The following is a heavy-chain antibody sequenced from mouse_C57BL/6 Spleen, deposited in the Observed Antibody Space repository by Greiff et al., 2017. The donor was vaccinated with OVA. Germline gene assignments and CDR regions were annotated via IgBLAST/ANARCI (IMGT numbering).Heavy chain of an antibody. CDR3: ARKLGRVYFDY. D-gene: IGHD4-1*01. CDR1: GYTFTSYW. V-gene: IGHV1-69*01. CDR2: IDPSDSYT. Sequence: QVQLQQPGAELVMPGASVKLSCKASGYTFTSYWMHWVKQRPGQGLEWIGEIDPSDSYTNYNQKFKGKSTLTVDKPSSTAYMQLSSLTSEDSAVYYCARKLGRVYFDYWGQGTTLTVSS. J-gene: IGHJ2*01.